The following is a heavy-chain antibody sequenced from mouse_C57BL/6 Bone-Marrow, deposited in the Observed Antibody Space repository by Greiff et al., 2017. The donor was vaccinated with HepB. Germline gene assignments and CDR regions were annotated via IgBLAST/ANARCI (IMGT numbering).Heavy chain of an antibody. J-gene: IGHJ3*01. CDR1: GYTFTSYW. CDR2: IDPSDSET. V-gene: IGHV1-52*01. D-gene: IGHD1-2*01. Sequence: QVQLKQPGAELVRPGSSVKLSCKASGYTFTSYWMHWVKQRPIQGLEWIGNIDPSDSETNYNQKFKDKATLTVDKSSSTAYRQLSSLTSEDSAVYYSARGALLVGAWFADWGQGTLVTVSA. CDR3: ARGALLVGAWFAD.